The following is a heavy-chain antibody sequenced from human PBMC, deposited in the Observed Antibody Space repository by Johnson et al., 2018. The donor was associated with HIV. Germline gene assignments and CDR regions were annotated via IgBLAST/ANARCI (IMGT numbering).Heavy chain of an antibody. V-gene: IGHV3-13*01. CDR1: GFTFRNHD. CDR2: IGPTGDT. D-gene: IGHD6-19*01. Sequence: VQLVESGGGLVQPGGSLRLSCAASGFTFRNHDMHWVRQATGKGLEWVSAIGPTGDTYYPGSVKGRFTISRDNAKNTLYLQMNSLRAEDTAVYYCARDKAVGYSSGWHAFDIWGQGTMVTVSS. J-gene: IGHJ3*02. CDR3: ARDKAVGYSSGWHAFDI.